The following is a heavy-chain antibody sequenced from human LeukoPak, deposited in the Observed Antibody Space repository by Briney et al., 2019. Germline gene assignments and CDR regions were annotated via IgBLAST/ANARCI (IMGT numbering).Heavy chain of an antibody. V-gene: IGHV4-39*07. J-gene: IGHJ3*02. Sequence: SETLSLTCTVSGGSISSSSYYWGWLRQPPGKGLEWIRSIYYSGSTYYNPSLKSRVTISVDTSKNQFSLKLNSVTAADTAVYYCARYLGYCSSGSCSSFGLYTFDIWGQGTMVTVSS. CDR2: IYYSGST. CDR3: ARYLGYCSSGSCSSFGLYTFDI. D-gene: IGHD2-15*01. CDR1: GGSISSSSYY.